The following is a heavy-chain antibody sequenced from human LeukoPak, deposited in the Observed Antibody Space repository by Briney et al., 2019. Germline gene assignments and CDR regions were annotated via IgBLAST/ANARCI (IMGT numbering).Heavy chain of an antibody. V-gene: IGHV4-59*01. J-gene: IGHJ4*02. Sequence: SETLSLTCTASGGSISSYYWSWIRQPPGKGLEWIGYIYYSGSTNYNPSLKSRVTISVDTSKNQFSLKLSSVTAADTAVYYCARAQCSGGSCYLQFDYWGQGTLVTVSS. CDR3: ARAQCSGGSCYLQFDY. CDR1: GGSISSYY. D-gene: IGHD2-15*01. CDR2: IYYSGST.